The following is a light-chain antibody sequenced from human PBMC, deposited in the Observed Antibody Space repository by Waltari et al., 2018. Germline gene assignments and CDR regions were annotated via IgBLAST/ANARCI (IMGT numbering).Light chain of an antibody. CDR1: SSDVGGYNY. CDR3: SSYAGSNAPVV. CDR2: EVS. J-gene: IGLJ2*01. Sequence: QSALTQPPSASGAPGQSVTISCPGTSSDVGGYNYVSWYQQHPGKAPKLMIYEVSKRPSGVPDRFSGSKSGNTASLTVSGLQAEDEADYYCSSYAGSNAPVVFGGGTKLTVL. V-gene: IGLV2-8*01.